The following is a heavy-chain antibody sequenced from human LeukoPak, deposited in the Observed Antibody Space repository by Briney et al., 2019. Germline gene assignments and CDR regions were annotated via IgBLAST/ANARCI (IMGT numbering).Heavy chain of an antibody. CDR1: GGSFSGYY. V-gene: IGHV4-34*01. D-gene: IGHD2-15*01. Sequence: SETLSLTCAVYGGSFSGYYWSWIRQPPGKGLEWIGEINHSGSTNYNPSLKSRVTISVDTSRNQFSLKLRSVTAADTAVYYCARKRVVYYYYYGMDVWGQGTTVTVSS. CDR2: INHSGST. J-gene: IGHJ6*02. CDR3: ARKRVVYYYYYGMDV.